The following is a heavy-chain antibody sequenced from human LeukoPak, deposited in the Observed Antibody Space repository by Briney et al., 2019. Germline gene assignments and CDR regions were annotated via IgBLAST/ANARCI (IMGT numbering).Heavy chain of an antibody. Sequence: SETLSLTCAVYGESFSDYFWTWVRQPPGKGLEWIGDINHSGSTNYNPSLKSRVTISLDTSKNQFSLKLTSVTAADTAVYYCAIGLTLEWSPLTWFDPWGQGTLVTVSS. CDR3: AIGLTLEWSPLTWFDP. D-gene: IGHD3-3*01. CDR1: GESFSDYF. V-gene: IGHV4-34*01. CDR2: INHSGST. J-gene: IGHJ5*02.